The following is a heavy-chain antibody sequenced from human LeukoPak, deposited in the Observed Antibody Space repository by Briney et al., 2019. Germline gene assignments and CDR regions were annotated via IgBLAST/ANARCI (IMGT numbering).Heavy chain of an antibody. Sequence: PSETLSLTCTVSGGSISSYYWSWIRQPPGKGLEWIGYIYYSGSTNYNPSLKSRVTISVETSKNQFSLKLSSVTAADTAVYYCARRKEYLATGAFDIWGQGTMVTVSS. CDR3: ARRKEYLATGAFDI. V-gene: IGHV4-59*01. D-gene: IGHD6-6*01. CDR1: GGSISSYY. J-gene: IGHJ3*02. CDR2: IYYSGST.